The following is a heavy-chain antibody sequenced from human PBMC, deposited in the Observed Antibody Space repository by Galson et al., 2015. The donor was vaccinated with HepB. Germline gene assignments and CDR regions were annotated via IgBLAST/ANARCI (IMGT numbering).Heavy chain of an antibody. Sequence: SLRLSCAASGFTFSSYAMHWVRQAPGKGLEWVAVISYDGSNKYYADSVKGRFTISRDNSKNTPYLQMNSLRAEDTAVYYCARGGACTGGDCYIQYFQHWGQGTLVTVSS. CDR2: ISYDGSNK. D-gene: IGHD2-21*02. CDR3: ARGGACTGGDCYIQYFQH. CDR1: GFTFSSYA. V-gene: IGHV3-30-3*01. J-gene: IGHJ1*01.